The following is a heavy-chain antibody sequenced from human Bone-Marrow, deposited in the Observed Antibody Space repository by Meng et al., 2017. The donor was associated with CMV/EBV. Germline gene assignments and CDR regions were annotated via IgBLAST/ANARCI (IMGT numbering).Heavy chain of an antibody. Sequence: ASVKVSCKASGYTFTGYYMHWVRQAPGQGLEWMGWISAYNGNTNYAQKLQGRVTMTTDTSTSTAYMELRSLRSDDTAVYYCARDRYCSSTSCYTGRYYYYGMDVWGQGTTVTVS. J-gene: IGHJ6*02. V-gene: IGHV1-18*04. CDR1: GYTFTGYY. D-gene: IGHD2-2*02. CDR3: ARDRYCSSTSCYTGRYYYYGMDV. CDR2: ISAYNGNT.